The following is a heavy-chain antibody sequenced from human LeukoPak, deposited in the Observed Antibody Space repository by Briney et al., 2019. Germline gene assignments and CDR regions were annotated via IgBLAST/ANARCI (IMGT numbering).Heavy chain of an antibody. CDR2: ISGSGANT. CDR1: GFTFNNYA. CDR3: ARPLPGRQDPPDC. J-gene: IGHJ4*02. V-gene: IGHV3-23*01. Sequence: GGSLRLSCVASGFTFNNYAMSWVRQAPGKGLEWVSGISGSGANTYYADSVKGRFTISRDNSRNTLYLQMNSLRAEDTAVYFCARPLPGRQDPPDCWGQGTLATVSS. D-gene: IGHD1-1*01.